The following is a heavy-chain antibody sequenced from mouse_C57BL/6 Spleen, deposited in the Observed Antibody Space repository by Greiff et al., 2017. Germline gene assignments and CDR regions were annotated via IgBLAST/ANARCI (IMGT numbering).Heavy chain of an antibody. D-gene: IGHD2-5*01. CDR1: GYAFSSSW. J-gene: IGHJ2*01. CDR3: AREGSNYGY. V-gene: IGHV1-82*01. CDR2: IYPGDGDT. Sequence: VQLQQSGPELVKPGASVKISCKASGYAFSSSWMNWVKQRPGKGLEWIGRIYPGDGDTNYNGKFKGKATLTADKSSSTAYMQRSSLTSEDSAVYFCAREGSNYGYWGQGTTLTVSS.